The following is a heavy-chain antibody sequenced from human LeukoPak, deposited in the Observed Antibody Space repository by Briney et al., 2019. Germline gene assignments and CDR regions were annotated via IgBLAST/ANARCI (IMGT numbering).Heavy chain of an antibody. CDR2: ISDSSDRT. CDR3: ALCRLPFYGMDV. J-gene: IGHJ6*02. CDR1: GFTFTSYA. Sequence: PGRSLRLSCAASGFTFTSYAMSWVRQAPGKGLEWVSTISDSSDRTYYADSVKGRFTISRDNSKNTLYLQMNSLRAEDTAVYSCALCRLPFYGMDVWGQGTTVTVSS. D-gene: IGHD2-2*01. V-gene: IGHV3-23*01.